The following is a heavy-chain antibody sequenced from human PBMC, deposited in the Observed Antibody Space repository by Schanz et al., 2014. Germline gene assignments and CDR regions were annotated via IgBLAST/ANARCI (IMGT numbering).Heavy chain of an antibody. Sequence: QIQLVQSGPEVKKPGATVKVSCKASGYIFINSGISWVRQAPGQGLGWMGWISAYNGNTKYPQKLQGRVTMTADTSTNTAYMELSSLRSEDTAVYSCARGIGGYGANNYFDYWGQGTLVTVSS. CDR1: GYIFINSG. V-gene: IGHV1-18*01. CDR3: ARGIGGYGANNYFDY. J-gene: IGHJ4*02. CDR2: ISAYNGNT. D-gene: IGHD5-12*01.